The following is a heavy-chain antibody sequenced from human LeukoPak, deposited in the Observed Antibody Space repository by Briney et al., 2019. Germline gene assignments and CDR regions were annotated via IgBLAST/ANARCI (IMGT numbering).Heavy chain of an antibody. Sequence: PGRSLRLSCAASGFTFSSYSMHWVRQAPGKGLEWVAVIWYDGSNKYYADSVKGRFTISRDNSKNTLYLQMNSLRAEDTAVYYCAKGEFYDSSGYYVYWGQGTLVTVSS. CDR3: AKGEFYDSSGYYVY. J-gene: IGHJ4*02. CDR2: IWYDGSNK. CDR1: GFTFSSYS. V-gene: IGHV3-33*06. D-gene: IGHD3-22*01.